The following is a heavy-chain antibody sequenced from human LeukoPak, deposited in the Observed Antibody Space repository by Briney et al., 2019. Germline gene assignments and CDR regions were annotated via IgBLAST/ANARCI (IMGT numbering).Heavy chain of an antibody. CDR2: IYTSGST. D-gene: IGHD2-21*02. CDR1: GGSISSYY. CDR3: ARDNVVVTAIPFDY. V-gene: IGHV4-4*07. J-gene: IGHJ4*02. Sequence: SDTLSLTCTVSGGSISSYYWSWIRQPAGKGPKQIGRIYTSGSTNYNPSLKSRVTMSVDTSKNQFSLKLSSVTAADTAVYYCARDNVVVTAIPFDYWGQGTLVTVSS.